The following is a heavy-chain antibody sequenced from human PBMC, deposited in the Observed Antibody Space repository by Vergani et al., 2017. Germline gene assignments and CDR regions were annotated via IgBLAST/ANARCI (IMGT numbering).Heavy chain of an antibody. V-gene: IGHV3-9*01. CDR2: ISWNSGSI. CDR1: GFTFDDYA. CDR3: ASAVTTSNFFYYYGMDV. D-gene: IGHD4-17*01. J-gene: IGHJ6*02. Sequence: EVQLVESGGGLVQPGRSLRLSCAASGFTFDDYAMHWVRQAPGKGLEWVSGISWNSGSIGYADSVKGRFTISRDNAKNSLYLQMNSLRAEDTAVYFCASAVTTSNFFYYYGMDVWGQGTTVTVSS.